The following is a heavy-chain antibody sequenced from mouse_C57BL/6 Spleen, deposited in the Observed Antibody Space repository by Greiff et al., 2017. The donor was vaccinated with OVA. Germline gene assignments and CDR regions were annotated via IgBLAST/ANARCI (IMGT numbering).Heavy chain of an antibody. D-gene: IGHD2-5*01. CDR2: IWSGGST. V-gene: IGHV2-2*01. CDR1: GFSLTSYG. Sequence: QVQLQQSGPGLVQPSQSLSITCTVSGFSLTSYGVHWVRQSPGKGLEWLGVIWSGGSTDYNAAFISRLSISKDNSKTQVFFKMNSLQADDTAIDYCARNYHYSNYLYAMDYWGQGTSVTVSS. CDR3: ARNYHYSNYLYAMDY. J-gene: IGHJ4*01.